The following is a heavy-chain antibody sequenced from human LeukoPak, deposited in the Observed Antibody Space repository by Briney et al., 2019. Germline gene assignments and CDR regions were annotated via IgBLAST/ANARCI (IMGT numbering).Heavy chain of an antibody. V-gene: IGHV4-59*01. D-gene: IGHD2-15*01. CDR3: ARDNSDRAKDV. CDR2: IYNSGST. CDR1: GGSTSRYF. Sequence: PSETLSLTCIVPGGSTSRYFWSWIRQPPGAGREWIGHIYNSGSTNYNPYVDSRVIISIGTSKNQFSLKLSSVTAADTAVYYCARDNSDRAKDVWGKGTTVTVSS. J-gene: IGHJ6*04.